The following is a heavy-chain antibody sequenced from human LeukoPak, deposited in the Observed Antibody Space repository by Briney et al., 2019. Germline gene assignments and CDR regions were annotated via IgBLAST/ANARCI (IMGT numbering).Heavy chain of an antibody. CDR1: GGSFSGYY. J-gene: IGHJ6*03. CDR3: ARNGDKPYYYYYMDV. CDR2: INHSGST. V-gene: IGHV4-34*01. Sequence: SETLSLTCAVYGGSFSGYYWSWIRQPPGKGLEWIGEINHSGSTNYNPSLKSRVTISVDTSKNQFSLKLSSVTAADTAVYYCARNGDKPYYYYYMDVWGKGTTVTISS. D-gene: IGHD4-17*01.